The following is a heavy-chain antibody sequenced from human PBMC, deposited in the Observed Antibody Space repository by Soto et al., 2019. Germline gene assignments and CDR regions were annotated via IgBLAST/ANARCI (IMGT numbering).Heavy chain of an antibody. Sequence: PGESLKISCKGSGYSFTSYWIGWVRQMPGKGLEWMGIIYPGDSDTRYSPSFQGQVTISADESISTAYLQWSSLKASDTAMYYCARPIRRRRAARAYYYYGMDVWGQGTTVTVSS. J-gene: IGHJ6*02. D-gene: IGHD6-6*01. CDR1: GYSFTSYW. CDR3: ARPIRRRRAARAYYYYGMDV. V-gene: IGHV5-51*01. CDR2: IYPGDSDT.